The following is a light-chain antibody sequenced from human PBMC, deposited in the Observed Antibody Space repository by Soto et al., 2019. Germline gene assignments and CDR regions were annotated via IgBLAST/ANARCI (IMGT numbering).Light chain of an antibody. CDR1: NIGSKS. J-gene: IGLJ2*01. CDR2: YDS. CDR3: QVWDSSSDHGV. V-gene: IGLV3-21*04. Sequence: SYELTQPPSVSVAPGKTARITCGGNNIGSKSVHLYQQKPGQAPVLVIYYDSDRPSGIPERFTGSNAVNTATLTISRVEAGDEADYYCQVWDSSSDHGVFGGGTKLTVL.